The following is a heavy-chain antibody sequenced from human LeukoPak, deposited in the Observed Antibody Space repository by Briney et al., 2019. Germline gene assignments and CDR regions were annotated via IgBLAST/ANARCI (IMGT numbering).Heavy chain of an antibody. J-gene: IGHJ4*02. V-gene: IGHV3-30*04. CDR1: GFTFNSYH. Sequence: GSLRLSCAASGFTFNSYHIHWVRQAPDKGLEWLALIFPNGINKHYANSVKGGFTLSRDNSKNTLNLQMNSLRVEDTALYYCARDYNGHWSVDYWGQGTLVTVSS. CDR2: IFPNGINK. CDR3: ARDYNGHWSVDY. D-gene: IGHD3-10*01.